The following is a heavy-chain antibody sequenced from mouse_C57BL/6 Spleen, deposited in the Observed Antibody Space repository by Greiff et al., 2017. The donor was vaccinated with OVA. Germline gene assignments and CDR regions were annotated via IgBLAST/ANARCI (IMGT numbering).Heavy chain of an antibody. CDR2: INPNNGGT. J-gene: IGHJ2*01. CDR3: ASGGVTTGFDY. D-gene: IGHD1-1*01. Sequence: EVQLQQSGPELVKPGASVKMSCKASGYTFTDYNMHWVKQSHGKSLEWIGYINPNNGGTSYNQKFKGKATLTVNKSSSTAYMELRSLTSEDSAVYYCASGGVTTGFDYWGQGTTLTVSS. CDR1: GYTFTDYN. V-gene: IGHV1-22*01.